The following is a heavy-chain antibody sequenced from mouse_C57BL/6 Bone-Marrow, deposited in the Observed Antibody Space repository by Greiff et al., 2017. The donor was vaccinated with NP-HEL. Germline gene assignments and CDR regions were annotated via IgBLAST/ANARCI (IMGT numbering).Heavy chain of an antibody. Sequence: EVMLVESGGDLVKPGGSLKLSCAASGFTFSSYGMSWVRQTPDKRLEWVATISSGGSYTYYPDSVKGRFTISRDNAKNTLYLQMSSLKSEDTAMYYCARHGGLLYDYRGQGTTLTVSS. CDR3: ARHGGLLYDY. CDR2: ISSGGSYT. CDR1: GFTFSSYG. V-gene: IGHV5-6*01. D-gene: IGHD2-12*01. J-gene: IGHJ2*01.